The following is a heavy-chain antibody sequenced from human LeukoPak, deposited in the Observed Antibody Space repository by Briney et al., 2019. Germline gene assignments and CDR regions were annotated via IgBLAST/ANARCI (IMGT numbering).Heavy chain of an antibody. CDR3: ARVAYYDFWSGYYSDY. Sequence: SETLSLTCTVSGGSISSGGYYWSWIRQPPGKGLEWLGYIYHSGSTYYNPSLKSRVTISVDRSKNQFSLKLSSVTAADTAVYYCARVAYYDFWSGYYSDYWGQGTLVTVSS. D-gene: IGHD3-3*01. J-gene: IGHJ4*02. V-gene: IGHV4-30-2*01. CDR1: GGSISSGGYY. CDR2: IYHSGST.